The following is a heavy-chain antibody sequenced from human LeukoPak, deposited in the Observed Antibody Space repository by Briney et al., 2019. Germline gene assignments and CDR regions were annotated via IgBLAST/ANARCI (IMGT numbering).Heavy chain of an antibody. CDR3: AKDVGSLDPFGI. CDR1: GFTFGSYA. D-gene: IGHD1-26*01. CDR2: ISKNGGDT. Sequence: GGSLRLSCAASGFTFGSYAMSWVRQAPGKGPEWVSSISKNGGDTYYADSVKGRFTISRDNSKNTLCLQMNSLRAEDTALYYCAKDVGSLDPFGIWGQGTMVTVSS. J-gene: IGHJ3*02. V-gene: IGHV3-23*01.